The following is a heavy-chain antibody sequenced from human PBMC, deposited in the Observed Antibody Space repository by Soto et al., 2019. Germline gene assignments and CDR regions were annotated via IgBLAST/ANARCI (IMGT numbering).Heavy chain of an antibody. Sequence: QVQLQQSGPGLVKHSQTLSLTCAISGDSVSTNTATWDWLRQSPTRGLEWLGRTYYRSKWNTDYAISVKSRITIHPDTSKNQVSLQLDSVTPEDTAVYYCARLIGNSWFVGWGQGTLVTVSS. CDR2: TYYRSKWNT. CDR3: ARLIGNSWFVG. CDR1: GDSVSTNTAT. J-gene: IGHJ4*02. V-gene: IGHV6-1*01. D-gene: IGHD6-13*01.